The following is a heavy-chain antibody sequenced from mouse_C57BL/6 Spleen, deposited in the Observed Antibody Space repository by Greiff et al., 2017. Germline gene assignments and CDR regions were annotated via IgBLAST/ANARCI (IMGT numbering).Heavy chain of an antibody. CDR3: ARRGHYYGSSYDYFDY. CDR2: IDPTSGGT. J-gene: IGHJ2*01. V-gene: IGHV1-72*01. CDR1: GYTFPSYW. Sequence: QVQLKQPGAELVKPGASVKLSCKASGYTFPSYWMHWVKQRPGRGLEWIGRIDPTSGGTKYNEKFKSKATLTVDKPSSTAYMQLSSLTSEDSAVYYCARRGHYYGSSYDYFDYWGQGTTLTVSS. D-gene: IGHD1-1*01.